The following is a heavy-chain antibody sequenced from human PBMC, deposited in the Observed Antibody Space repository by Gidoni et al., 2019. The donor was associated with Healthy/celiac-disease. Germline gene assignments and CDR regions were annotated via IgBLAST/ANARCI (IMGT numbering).Heavy chain of an antibody. CDR2: IYYSGST. Sequence: QLQLQDSGPGLVKPSETLSLTCTVSGGSISRRRYYWGWIRQPPGKGLEWIGSIYYSGSTYYNPSLKSRVTISVDTSKNQFSLKLSSVTAADTAVYYCARLPPGAGIAAAENDYWGQGTLVTVSS. CDR3: ARLPPGAGIAAAENDY. D-gene: IGHD6-13*01. CDR1: GGSISRRRYY. V-gene: IGHV4-39*01. J-gene: IGHJ4*02.